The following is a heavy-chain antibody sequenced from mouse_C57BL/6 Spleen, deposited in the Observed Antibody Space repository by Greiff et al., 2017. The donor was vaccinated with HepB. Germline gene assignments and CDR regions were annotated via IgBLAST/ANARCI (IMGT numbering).Heavy chain of an antibody. J-gene: IGHJ1*03. CDR3: ARPNWEGWYFDV. CDR2: IDPANGNT. Sequence: EVQLVESVAELVRPGASVKLSCTASGFNIKNTYMHWVKQRPEQGLEWIGRIDPANGNTKYAPKFQRKATITADTSSNTAYLQLSSLTSEDTAIYYCARPNWEGWYFDVWGTGTTVTVSS. D-gene: IGHD4-1*01. V-gene: IGHV14-3*01. CDR1: GFNIKNTY.